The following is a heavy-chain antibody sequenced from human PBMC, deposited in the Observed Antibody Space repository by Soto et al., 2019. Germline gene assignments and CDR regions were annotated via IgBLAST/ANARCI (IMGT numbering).Heavy chain of an antibody. J-gene: IGHJ4*02. CDR2: ISYSGTT. CDR1: GGSISSGNYY. V-gene: IGHV4-30-4*01. D-gene: IGHD2-15*01. Sequence: SETLSLTCTVSGGSISSGNYYWSWIRQPPGKGLEWIGFISYSGTTHYSASLRSRVSISVDTSKNQFSLDLSSVTAADTAVYYCATRGTRETGLYSFDYWAGEPLVPV. CDR3: ATRGTRETGLYSFDY.